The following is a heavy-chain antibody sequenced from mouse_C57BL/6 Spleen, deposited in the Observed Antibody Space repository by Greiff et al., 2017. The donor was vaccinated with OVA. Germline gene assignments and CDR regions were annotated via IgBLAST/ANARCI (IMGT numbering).Heavy chain of an antibody. CDR1: GYSITSGYY. J-gene: IGHJ3*01. CDR2: ISYDGSN. V-gene: IGHV3-6*01. CDR3: ATYSNHGFAY. D-gene: IGHD2-5*01. Sequence: EVKVEESGPGLVKPSQSLSLTCSVTGYSITSGYYWNWIRQFPGNKLEWMGYISYDGSNNYNPSLKNRISITRDTSKNQFFLKLNSVTTEDTATYYCATYSNHGFAYWGQGTLVTVSA.